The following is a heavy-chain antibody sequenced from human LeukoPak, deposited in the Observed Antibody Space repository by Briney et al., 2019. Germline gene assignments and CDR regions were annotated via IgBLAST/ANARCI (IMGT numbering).Heavy chain of an antibody. CDR2: IKQDGSEK. CDR1: GFTFSSYW. D-gene: IGHD6-13*01. CDR3: AREAFGSSWYGVYMDV. Sequence: GGSLRLSCAASGFTFSSYWMSWVRQAPGKGLEWVANIKQDGSEKYYVDSVKGRFTISRDNAKNSLYLQMNSLRAEDTAVYYCAREAFGSSWYGVYMDVWGKGTTVTVSS. J-gene: IGHJ6*03. V-gene: IGHV3-7*01.